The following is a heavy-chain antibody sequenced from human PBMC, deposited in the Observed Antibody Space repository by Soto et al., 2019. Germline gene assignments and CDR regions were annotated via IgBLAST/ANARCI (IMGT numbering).Heavy chain of an antibody. Sequence: EVQLVESGGGLVQPGGSLRLSCAASGFTVSSNYMSWVRQAPGKGLEWVSVIYSGGSTYYADSVKGRFTISRDNSKNTLYLQMNSLRAEDTAVYYCAMNYYYYNYMDVWGKGTTVTVSS. V-gene: IGHV3-66*01. CDR1: GFTVSSNY. J-gene: IGHJ6*03. CDR3: AMNYYYYNYMDV. CDR2: IYSGGST.